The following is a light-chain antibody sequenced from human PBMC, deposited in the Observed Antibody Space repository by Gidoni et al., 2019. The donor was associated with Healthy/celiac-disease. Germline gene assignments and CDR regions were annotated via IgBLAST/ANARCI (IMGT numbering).Light chain of an antibody. Sequence: DIQMTQSPSSLSASVGDRVTITCRASQSISSYLNWYQQKPGKAPKLLLYAASSLQSGVPSRFSGSGSGTDFTLTISSLQPEDFATYYCQQSYSTPAGCSFGQGTKLEIK. V-gene: IGKV1-39*01. CDR1: QSISSY. CDR3: QQSYSTPAGCS. J-gene: IGKJ2*04. CDR2: AAS.